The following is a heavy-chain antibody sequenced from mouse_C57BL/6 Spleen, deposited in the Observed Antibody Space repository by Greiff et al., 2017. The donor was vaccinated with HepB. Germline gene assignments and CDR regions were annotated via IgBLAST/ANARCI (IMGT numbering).Heavy chain of an antibody. Sequence: QVQLKQPGTELVKPGASVKLSCKASGYTFTSYWMHWVKQRPGQGLEWIGNINPSNGGTNYNEKFKSKATLTVDKSSSTAYMQLSSLTSEDSAVYYCAREAQATGAMDYWGQGTSVTVSS. CDR2: INPSNGGT. CDR3: AREAQATGAMDY. CDR1: GYTFTSYW. D-gene: IGHD3-2*02. J-gene: IGHJ4*01. V-gene: IGHV1-53*01.